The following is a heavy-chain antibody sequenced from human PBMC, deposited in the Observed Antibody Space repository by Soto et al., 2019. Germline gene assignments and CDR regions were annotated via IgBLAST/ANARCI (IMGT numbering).Heavy chain of an antibody. V-gene: IGHV1-18*01. CDR3: AVGVVTPFYYYYGMDV. Sequence: ASLKVSCKASGYTFTSYGISWVRQAPGQGLEWMGWISAYNGNTNYAQKLQGRVTMTTDTSTSTAYMELRSLRSDDTAVYYCAVGVVTPFYYYYGMDVWGQGTTVIVSS. CDR1: GYTFTSYG. J-gene: IGHJ6*02. CDR2: ISAYNGNT. D-gene: IGHD3-3*01.